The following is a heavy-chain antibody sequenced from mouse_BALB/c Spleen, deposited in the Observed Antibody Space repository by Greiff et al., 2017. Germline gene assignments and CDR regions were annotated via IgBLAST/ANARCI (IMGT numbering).Heavy chain of an antibody. Sequence: VQLQQSGPELVKPGASVKMSCKASGYTFTSYVMHWVKQKPGQGLEWIGYINPYNDGTKYNEKFKGKATLTSDKSSSTAYMELSSLTSEDSAVYYCTSHYNGPDYAMDYWGQGTSVTVSS. V-gene: IGHV1-14*01. J-gene: IGHJ4*01. CDR1: GYTFTSYV. CDR3: TSHYNGPDYAMDY. D-gene: IGHD1-2*01. CDR2: INPYNDGT.